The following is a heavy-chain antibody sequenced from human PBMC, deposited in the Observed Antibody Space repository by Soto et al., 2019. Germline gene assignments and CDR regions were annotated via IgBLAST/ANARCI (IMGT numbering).Heavy chain of an antibody. CDR1: GYTFTSYY. V-gene: IGHV1-46*01. CDR3: AKVPRGGVIITTYSAHIDY. J-gene: IGHJ4*02. D-gene: IGHD3-10*01. Sequence: QVQLVQSGAEVKKPGASVMLSCKASGYTFTSYYMHWVRQAPGQGLDGTGIINPDGGSTRYARKFHGRVTMTRDTSTRTFHMEMSSLRSADTAMYYCAKVPRGGVIITTYSAHIDYWGQGTLVTVSS. CDR2: INPDGGST.